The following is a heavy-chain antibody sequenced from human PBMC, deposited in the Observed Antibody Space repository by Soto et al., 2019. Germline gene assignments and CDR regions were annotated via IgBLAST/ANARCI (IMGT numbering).Heavy chain of an antibody. Sequence: SETLSLTCTVSGGSIRSYYWSWIRQPPGKGLEWIGHLYYSESANYNPSLKSRDTISVETSKNQISLRLRSVTAADTAVYYCARLLGAAAGYAFDIWGQGTMVTVSS. V-gene: IGHV4-59*08. J-gene: IGHJ3*02. CDR1: GGSIRSYY. CDR3: ARLLGAAAGYAFDI. CDR2: LYYSESA. D-gene: IGHD6-13*01.